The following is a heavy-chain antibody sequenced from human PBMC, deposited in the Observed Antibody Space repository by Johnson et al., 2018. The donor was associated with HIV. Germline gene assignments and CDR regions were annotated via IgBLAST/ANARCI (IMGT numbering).Heavy chain of an antibody. CDR2: ISHDGSHK. CDR1: GFTFSSYG. J-gene: IGHJ3*02. Sequence: QVQLVESGGGVVQPGRSLRLSCAASGFTFSSYGMHWVRQAPGKGLEWVAVISHDGSHKYYADSVKGRFSLSRDISKNMLYLQMHSLRGDDTAVYYCARDGGIGSTREDAFDIWGQGTMVIVSS. V-gene: IGHV3-30*03. CDR3: ARDGGIGSTREDAFDI. D-gene: IGHD2-2*01.